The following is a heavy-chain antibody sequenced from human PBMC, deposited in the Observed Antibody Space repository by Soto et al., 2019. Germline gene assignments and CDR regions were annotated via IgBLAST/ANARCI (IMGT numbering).Heavy chain of an antibody. V-gene: IGHV3-49*04. J-gene: IGHJ4*02. CDR1: GFNFAAYT. Sequence: EVQLVESGGGLVQPGRSLRLSCSASGFNFAAYTMSWVRLTPGKGLEWVGFIRRIAYGGTTDYAASVKGRFTISRDDSRKIVYLQMSRLKIEDTAVYYFSRSLAIDFDSWGQGTLVTVSS. CDR3: SRSLAIDFDS. CDR2: IRRIAYGGTT.